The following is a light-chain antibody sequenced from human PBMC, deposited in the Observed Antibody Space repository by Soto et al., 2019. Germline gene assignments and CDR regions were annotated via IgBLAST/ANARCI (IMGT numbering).Light chain of an antibody. CDR1: SSDVETYNY. Sequence: QSALTQPASVSGSPGQSITISCTGSSSDVETYNYVSWYQQHPGKAPQFMIYEVSNRPSGVSHRFSGSKSGNTASLTISGLQAEDEADYYCSSYTSSSTLNYVFGTGTKLTVL. V-gene: IGLV2-14*01. CDR2: EVS. CDR3: SSYTSSSTLNYV. J-gene: IGLJ1*01.